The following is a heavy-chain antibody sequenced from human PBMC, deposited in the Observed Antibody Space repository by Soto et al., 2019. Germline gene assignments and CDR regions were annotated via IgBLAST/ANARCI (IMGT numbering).Heavy chain of an antibody. CDR3: ATVRWELHDAFDM. J-gene: IGHJ3*02. CDR1: GGSISTGGYY. CDR2: IYHSGMT. D-gene: IGHD1-26*01. Sequence: QVQLQESGPGLVKPKQTLSLTCTVSGGSISTGGYYWSWIRQHPGRGLEWIGYIYHSGMTFSNPSLQSRVAISIDTSKNKFSLKLSSVTAADTAVYYCATVRWELHDAFDMWGQGTMVSVSS. V-gene: IGHV4-31*03.